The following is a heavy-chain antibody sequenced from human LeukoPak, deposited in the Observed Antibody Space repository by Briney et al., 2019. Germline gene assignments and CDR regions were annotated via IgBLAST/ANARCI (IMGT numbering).Heavy chain of an antibody. CDR1: GFTFGSYW. J-gene: IGHJ4*02. CDR3: AAKRWPTSNFDY. CDR2: IKQDGGKK. Sequence: PGGSLRLSCAASGFTFGSYWMNWVRQAPGKGLEGVANIKQDGGKKYYVDSVRGRFTISRDSAKKTLYLQMNSLRAEDTAVYYCAAKRWPTSNFDYWGRGSLVTVSS. V-gene: IGHV3-7*01. D-gene: IGHD6-19*01.